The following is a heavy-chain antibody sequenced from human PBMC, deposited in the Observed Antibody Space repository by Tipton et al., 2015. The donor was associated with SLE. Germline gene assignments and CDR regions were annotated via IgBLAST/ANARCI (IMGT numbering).Heavy chain of an antibody. V-gene: IGHV4-59*08. Sequence: TLSLTCTVSGGSISSYYWSWIRQPPGKGLEWIGYIYYSGSTNYNPSLKSQFTISVDTSKHHFALKLTSVTAADTAVYYCARQDSGNYCPFGCWGQGTLVTVSS. J-gene: IGHJ4*02. D-gene: IGHD1-26*01. CDR1: GGSISSYY. CDR3: ARQDSGNYCPFGC. CDR2: IYYSGST.